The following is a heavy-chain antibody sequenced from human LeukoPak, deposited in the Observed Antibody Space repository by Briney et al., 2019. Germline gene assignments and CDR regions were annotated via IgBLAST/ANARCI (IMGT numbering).Heavy chain of an antibody. CDR1: GGSFSGYY. CDR2: INHSGST. Sequence: SETLSLTCAVYGGSFSGYYWGWIRQPPGKGLEWIGEINHSGSTNYNPSLKSRVTISVDTSKNQFSLKLSSVTAADTAVYYCARRPLWGYCSSTSCYSGAFDIWGQGTMVTVSS. D-gene: IGHD2-2*02. CDR3: ARRPLWGYCSSTSCYSGAFDI. V-gene: IGHV4-34*01. J-gene: IGHJ3*02.